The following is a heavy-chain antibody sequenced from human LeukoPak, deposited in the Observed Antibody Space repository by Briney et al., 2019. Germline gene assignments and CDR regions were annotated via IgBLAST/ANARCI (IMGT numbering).Heavy chain of an antibody. V-gene: IGHV4-61*02. CDR3: ARGPYSYDSSGAFDI. J-gene: IGHJ3*02. D-gene: IGHD3-22*01. Sequence: NPSQTLSLTCTVSGDSISSGDYYWRWIRQPAGTGLEWIGRISSSGSTNYNPSLKSRVTISVDTSKNQFSLKLSSVTAADTAVYFCARGPYSYDSSGAFDIWGQGTMVTVSS. CDR2: ISSSGST. CDR1: GDSISSGDYY.